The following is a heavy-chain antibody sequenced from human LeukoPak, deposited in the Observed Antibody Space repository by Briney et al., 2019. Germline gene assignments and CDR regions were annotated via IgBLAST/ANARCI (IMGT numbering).Heavy chain of an antibody. CDR3: ARGLGYYFSGNYYLDY. J-gene: IGHJ4*02. Sequence: PGVSLRLSCAASGFTFGSYSMNWVRQAPGKGLEWVSYISTGSTTIYYADSVKGRFTVSRDNAKNSLYLQVNSLRDDDTAVYYCARGLGYYFSGNYYLDYGGQGTLVTVSS. V-gene: IGHV3-48*02. D-gene: IGHD3-10*01. CDR1: GFTFGSYS. CDR2: ISTGSTTI.